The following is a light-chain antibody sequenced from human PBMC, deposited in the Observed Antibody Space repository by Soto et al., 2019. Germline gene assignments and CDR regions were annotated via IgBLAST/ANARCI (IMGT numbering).Light chain of an antibody. Sequence: QSALTHPPSASGSPGQSVTNSCTGTSSDVGGYNYVSWYQQHPGKAPKLIIYDVSKRPSGVPDRFSGSKSGNTASLTVSGLQAEDEADYYCCSYAGTYVFGTGTKLTVL. CDR3: CSYAGTYV. CDR1: SSDVGGYNY. V-gene: IGLV2-8*01. J-gene: IGLJ1*01. CDR2: DVS.